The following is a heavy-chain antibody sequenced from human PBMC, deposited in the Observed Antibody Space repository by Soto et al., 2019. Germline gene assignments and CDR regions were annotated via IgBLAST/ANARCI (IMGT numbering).Heavy chain of an antibody. Sequence: GGSLRLSCVVSGFSFSTYGVTWVRQAPGKGLEWVCGVSGGSGVTHYTDSVKGRFTISGDDSKNTVYLQMHSLRGEDTAAYYCTRWNGYGDLWGQGTLVTVSS. CDR3: TRWNGYGDL. V-gene: IGHV3-23*01. CDR1: GFSFSTYG. J-gene: IGHJ5*02. CDR2: VSGGSGVT. D-gene: IGHD1-1*01.